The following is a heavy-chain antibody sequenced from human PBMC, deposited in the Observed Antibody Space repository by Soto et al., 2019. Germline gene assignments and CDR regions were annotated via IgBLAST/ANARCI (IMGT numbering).Heavy chain of an antibody. V-gene: IGHV3-11*04. Sequence: GGSLRLSCAASGFTFSDYYMSWIRQAPGKGLEWVSYISSSGTTIYYADSVKGRFTISRDNSKNTLYLQMHSLTAEDTAVYYCAKGGGTTLPLDSWGQGTLVTVSS. J-gene: IGHJ4*02. CDR1: GFTFSDYY. D-gene: IGHD1-7*01. CDR2: ISSSGTTI. CDR3: AKGGGTTLPLDS.